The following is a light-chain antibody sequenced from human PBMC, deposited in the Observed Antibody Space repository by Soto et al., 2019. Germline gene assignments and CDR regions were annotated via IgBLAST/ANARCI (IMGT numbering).Light chain of an antibody. J-gene: IGKJ2*01. CDR2: AAS. V-gene: IGKV1-39*01. Sequence: DIQMTQSPSSPSASVGDRVTITCRASQSIRRYLNWYQQKPGKAPKLLIYAASSLQSGGPSRFSGSGSGTDFALTISSLQPEDSATYYCQQSYSTPRLFTFGQGTNLEI. CDR3: QQSYSTPRLFT. CDR1: QSIRRY.